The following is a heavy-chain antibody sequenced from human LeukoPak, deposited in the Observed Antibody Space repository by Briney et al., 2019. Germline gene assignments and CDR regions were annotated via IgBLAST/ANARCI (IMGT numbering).Heavy chain of an antibody. V-gene: IGHV5-51*01. CDR2: IYPADSDT. J-gene: IGHJ4*02. Sequence: GESLKISCKGSGYSFTNYWIGWVRQMPGEGLEWLGIIYPADSDTRYSPSFQGQVTISTDKSISTAYLQWGSLEASDTAIYYCARQLNSDYPFDYWGQGTLVTVSS. CDR1: GYSFTNYW. CDR3: ARQLNSDYPFDY. D-gene: IGHD1-7*01.